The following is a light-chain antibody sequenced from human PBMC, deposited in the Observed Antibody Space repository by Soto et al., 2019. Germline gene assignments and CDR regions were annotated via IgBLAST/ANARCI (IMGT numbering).Light chain of an antibody. CDR2: AAS. CDR1: QGISSY. J-gene: IGKJ3*01. CDR3: QYCGYLPI. V-gene: IGKV1-9*01. Sequence: DIQLTQSPSFLSASVGDRVTITCRASQGISSYLAWYQQRPGKAPNLLIYAASTLQSGVPSRFGGSGSGTEFTLTISSLQPEDFATYYCQYCGYLPIFGPGTTVDFK.